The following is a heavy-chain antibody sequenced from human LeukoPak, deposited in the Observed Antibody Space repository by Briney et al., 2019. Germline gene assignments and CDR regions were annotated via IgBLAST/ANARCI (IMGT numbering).Heavy chain of an antibody. Sequence: GGSLRLSCAASGFTFSSYAMGWVRQAPGKGLEWVSLISGSGGSIYYADSVKGRFTVSRDNSKNTEYLQMNSLRAEDTATYYCAKDDDDGDHVVVDHWGQGTLVTVSS. CDR3: AKDDDDGDHVVVDH. CDR1: GFTFSSYA. J-gene: IGHJ4*02. V-gene: IGHV3-23*01. CDR2: ISGSGGSI. D-gene: IGHD4-17*01.